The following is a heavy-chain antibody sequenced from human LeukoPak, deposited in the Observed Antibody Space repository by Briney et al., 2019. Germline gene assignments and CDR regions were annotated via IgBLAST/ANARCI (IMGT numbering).Heavy chain of an antibody. D-gene: IGHD3-9*01. CDR2: VFSRGTT. Sequence: SETLSLTCTVSGGSISSYYWSWIRQPAGKGLEWVGRVFSRGTTNYNPSLKSRVTVSLDTSKNQFSLKLSSVTAADTAVYYCARGRYDNLTGHLARLDVWGQGTTVIVSS. CDR3: ARGRYDNLTGHLARLDV. J-gene: IGHJ6*02. V-gene: IGHV4-4*07. CDR1: GGSISSYY.